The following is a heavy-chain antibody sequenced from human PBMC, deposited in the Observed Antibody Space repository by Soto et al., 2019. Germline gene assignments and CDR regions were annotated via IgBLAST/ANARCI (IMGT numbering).Heavy chain of an antibody. V-gene: IGHV4-39*01. D-gene: IGHD3-10*01. Sequence: PSETLSLTCTVSGGSVSSSGYYWGWIRQPPGKGLEWIGSIYYSGSTYYNPSLKSRVTISVDTSKNQFSLKLSSATAADTAVYYCARRDGYGYLDYWGQGTLVTVSS. CDR1: GGSVSSSGYY. CDR2: IYYSGST. J-gene: IGHJ4*02. CDR3: ARRDGYGYLDY.